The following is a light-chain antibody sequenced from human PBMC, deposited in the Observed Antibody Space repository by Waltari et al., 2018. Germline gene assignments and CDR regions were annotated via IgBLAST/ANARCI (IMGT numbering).Light chain of an antibody. Sequence: EIVLKQSPGTLSLPTGERATLSCRASQSVSRFLAWYQQKPGQAPRLLIYEASSRATDIPDRFRGSGSVTDFSLTNSRLDPEDFAVYYCQKYVTLPATFGQGTKVEIK. J-gene: IGKJ1*01. CDR3: QKYVTLPAT. CDR2: EAS. CDR1: QSVSRF. V-gene: IGKV3-20*01.